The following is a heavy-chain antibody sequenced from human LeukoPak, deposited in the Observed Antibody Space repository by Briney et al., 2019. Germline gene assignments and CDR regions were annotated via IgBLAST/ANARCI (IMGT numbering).Heavy chain of an antibody. CDR1: GGSITSASHF. CDR2: IYYSGLT. V-gene: IGHV4-39*07. J-gene: IGHJ4*02. Sequence: SEALSLTCSVSGGSITSASHFWGWIRQPPGRGLEWLGTIYYSGLTYSNPSLKSRVTISIETAKNQFFLKLRSVTAADTAFYYCAREMGHALTEFGSWGQGTLVTVSS. D-gene: IGHD1-26*01. CDR3: AREMGHALTEFGS.